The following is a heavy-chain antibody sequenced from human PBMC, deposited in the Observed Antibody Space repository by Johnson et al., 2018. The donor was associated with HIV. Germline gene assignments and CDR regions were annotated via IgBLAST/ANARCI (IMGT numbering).Heavy chain of an antibody. CDR1: GFTFSSYA. CDR2: ISYDGSDQ. Sequence: QVQLVESGGGLVQPGGSLRLSCAASGFTFSSYAIHWVRQAPGKGLAWVAVISYDGSDQYYADSVEGRFTISRDNSKKTLYLQMNSLRAEDTALYYCATNWGSDAFDFWGQGTMVIVSS. D-gene: IGHD7-27*01. V-gene: IGHV3-30*04. CDR3: ATNWGSDAFDF. J-gene: IGHJ3*01.